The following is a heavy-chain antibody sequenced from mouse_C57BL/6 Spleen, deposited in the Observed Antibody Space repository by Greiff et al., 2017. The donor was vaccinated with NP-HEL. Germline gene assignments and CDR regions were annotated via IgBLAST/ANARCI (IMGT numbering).Heavy chain of an antibody. CDR1: GYTFTDYY. CDR2: MDAGSGNT. V-gene: IGHV1-76*01. CDR3: ARPLYYDYDGYFDV. Sequence: KAGAELVRPGASVKLSCKASGYTFTDYYINWVKQRPGQGLEWIARMDAGSGNTYYNEKFKGKATLTAEKSSSTAYMQLSSLTSEDSAVYFCARPLYYDYDGYFDVWGTGTTVTVSS. D-gene: IGHD2-4*01. J-gene: IGHJ1*03.